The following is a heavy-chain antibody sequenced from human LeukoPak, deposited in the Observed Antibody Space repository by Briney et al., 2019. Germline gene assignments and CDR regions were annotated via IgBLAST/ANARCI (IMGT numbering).Heavy chain of an antibody. Sequence: PGGSLRLSCAASGFTFSSYWMSWVRQAPGKGLEWVANIKQDGSEKYYVDSVKGRFTTSRDNAKNSLYLQMNSLRAEDTAVYYCARGGAAAGTDEGFDPWGQGTLVTVSS. CDR1: GFTFSSYW. CDR3: ARGGAAAGTDEGFDP. CDR2: IKQDGSEK. D-gene: IGHD6-13*01. V-gene: IGHV3-7*04. J-gene: IGHJ5*02.